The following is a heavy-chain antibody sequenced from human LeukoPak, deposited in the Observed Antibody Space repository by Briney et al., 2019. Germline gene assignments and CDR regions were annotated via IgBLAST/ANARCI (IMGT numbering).Heavy chain of an antibody. V-gene: IGHV3-30*02. CDR3: AKDMRFDSSSWGFDP. CDR1: GFTFSSYG. J-gene: IGHJ5*02. CDR2: IRYDGSNK. Sequence: PGGSLRLSCAASGFTFSSYGMHWVRQAPGKGLEWVAFIRYDGSNKYYTDSVKGRFTISRDNSKNTLYLQMNSLRAEDTAVYYCAKDMRFDSSSWGFDPWGQGTLVTVSS. D-gene: IGHD6-13*01.